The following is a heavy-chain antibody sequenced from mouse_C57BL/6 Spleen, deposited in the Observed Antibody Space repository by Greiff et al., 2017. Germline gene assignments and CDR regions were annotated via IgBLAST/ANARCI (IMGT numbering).Heavy chain of an antibody. J-gene: IGHJ2*01. CDR3: ARFYYYGSSLFDY. CDR2: INPGSGGT. D-gene: IGHD1-1*01. Sequence: VQLKQSGAELVRPGTSVKVSCKASGYAFTNYLIEWVKQRPGQGLEWIGVINPGSGGTNYNEKFKGKATLTADKSSSTAYMQLSSLTSEDSAVYFCARFYYYGSSLFDYWGQGTTLTVSS. V-gene: IGHV1-54*01. CDR1: GYAFTNYL.